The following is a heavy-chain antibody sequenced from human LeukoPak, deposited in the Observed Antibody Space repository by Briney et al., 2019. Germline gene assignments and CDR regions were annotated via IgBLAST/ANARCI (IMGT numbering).Heavy chain of an antibody. CDR1: GFTFSSYD. D-gene: IGHD3-10*01. J-gene: IGHJ4*02. CDR2: IGTAGDT. Sequence: GGSLRLSCAASGFTFSSYDMHWVRQATGKGLEWVSAIGTAGDTHYPGSVKGRFTISRENAKNSLYLQMSSLRAGDTAVYYCARGYHYGSGSYWGFDYWGQGTLVTVSS. V-gene: IGHV3-13*04. CDR3: ARGYHYGSGSYWGFDY.